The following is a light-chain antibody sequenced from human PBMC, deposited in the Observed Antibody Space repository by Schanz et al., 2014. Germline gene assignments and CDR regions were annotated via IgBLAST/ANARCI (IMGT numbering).Light chain of an antibody. V-gene: IGKV3-11*01. J-gene: IGKJ4*01. CDR3: QQRSNWPLT. Sequence: EIVMTQSPATLSVSPGERASLSCRASQNVASYLAWYQQRPGRAPRLLIYDASNRATGIPARFSGSGSGTYFTLTINSLEPEDFAVYYCQQRSNWPLTFGGGTKVEIK. CDR1: QNVASY. CDR2: DAS.